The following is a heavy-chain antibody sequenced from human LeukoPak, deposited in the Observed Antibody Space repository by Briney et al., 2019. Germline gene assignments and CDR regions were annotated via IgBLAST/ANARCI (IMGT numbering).Heavy chain of an antibody. CDR1: GAPITSSTYY. D-gene: IGHD6-19*01. CDR2: IYYSGST. V-gene: IGHV4-61*05. CDR3: ARLYSSGWYPQYFQH. Sequence: KPSETLSLTCTVSGAPITSSTYYWSWIRQPPGKGLEWIGYIYYSGSTNYNPSLKSRVTISVDTSKNQFSLKLSSVTAADTAVYYCARLYSSGWYPQYFQHWGQGTLVTVSS. J-gene: IGHJ1*01.